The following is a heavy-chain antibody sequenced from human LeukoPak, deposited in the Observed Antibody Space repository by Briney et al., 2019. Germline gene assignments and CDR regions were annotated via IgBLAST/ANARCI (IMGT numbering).Heavy chain of an antibody. V-gene: IGHV4-34*01. CDR3: ARFGPPDAFDV. CDR1: GASFSGYF. D-gene: IGHD3-16*01. CDR2: INHGGST. Sequence: PSETLSLTCTVSGASFSGYFWSWISQAPGKGLEWIGEINHGGSTNYNPSLKSRVTISVDASENQFSLRLHSVTAADTAMYYCARFGPPDAFDVWGPGTVVIVAS. J-gene: IGHJ3*01.